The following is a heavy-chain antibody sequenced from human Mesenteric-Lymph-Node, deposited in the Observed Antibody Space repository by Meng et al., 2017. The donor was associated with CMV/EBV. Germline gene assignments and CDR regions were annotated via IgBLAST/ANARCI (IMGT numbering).Heavy chain of an antibody. V-gene: IGHV3-21*01. CDR2: ISSSSSYI. CDR1: FLRYS. CDR3: ARAGLYDYVWGSYRYPFDY. J-gene: IGHJ4*02. D-gene: IGHD3-16*02. Sequence: FLRYSMHWVRHAPGRGLEWVPSISSSSSYIYYADSVKGRFTISRDNAKNSLYLQMNSLRAEDTAVYYCARAGLYDYVWGSYRYPFDYWGQGTPVTVSS.